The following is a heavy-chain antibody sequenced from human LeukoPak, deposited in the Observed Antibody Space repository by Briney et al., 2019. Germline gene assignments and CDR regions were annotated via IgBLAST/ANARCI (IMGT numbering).Heavy chain of an antibody. D-gene: IGHD2-15*01. V-gene: IGHV2-5*01. CDR1: GFSLSTSGVG. CDR3: AHRPMVVAATKVWFDP. CDR2: IYWNDDK. Sequence: SGPTLVNPTQTLTLTCTFSGFSLSTSGVGVGWIRQPPGKALEWLALIYWNDDKRYSPSLKSRLTITKDTSKNQVVLTRTNMDPVDTATYYCAHRPMVVAATKVWFDPWGQGTLVTVSP. J-gene: IGHJ5*02.